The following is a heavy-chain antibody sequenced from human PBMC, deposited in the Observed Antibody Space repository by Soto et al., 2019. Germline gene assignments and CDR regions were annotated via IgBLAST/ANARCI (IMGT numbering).Heavy chain of an antibody. D-gene: IGHD1-1*01. J-gene: IGHJ6*02. CDR1: GYTFTTYD. CDR2: MSPNSGAT. V-gene: IGHV1-8*01. Sequence: QVQLVQSGAEVTKPGASVKVSCRASGYTFTTYDINWVRQATGQGLEWMGWMSPNSGATGYAQKFQGRVTMTRDTSISTAYMELSNLRSEDTAIYYSARGVDAGVDVWGQGTTVTVSS. CDR3: ARGVDAGVDV.